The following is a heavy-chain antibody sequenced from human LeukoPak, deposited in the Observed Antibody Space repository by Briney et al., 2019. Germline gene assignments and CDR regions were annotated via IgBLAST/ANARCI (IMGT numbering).Heavy chain of an antibody. Sequence: GSLRLSCAASGFTFSIYSMNWVRQAPGKGLEWVSYIGGSSGTVYYADPVKGRFTVSRDNAENSLYLQMNSLRDEDTAVYYCARDRDGYNPYYFDYWGQGTLVTVSS. CDR3: ARDRDGYNPYYFDY. D-gene: IGHD5-24*01. CDR2: IGGSSGTV. CDR1: GFTFSIYS. J-gene: IGHJ4*02. V-gene: IGHV3-48*02.